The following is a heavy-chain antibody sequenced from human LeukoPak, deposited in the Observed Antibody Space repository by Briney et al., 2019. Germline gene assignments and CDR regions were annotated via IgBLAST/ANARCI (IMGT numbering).Heavy chain of an antibody. V-gene: IGHV4-4*07. Sequence: SETLSLTCTVSGGSISSYYWSWIRQPAGKGLEWIGRIYTSGSTNYNPSLKSRVTISVDASKNQFSLKLSSVTAADTAVYYCARYRGLWFGESNRYYYHYIDVWGKGTTVTVSS. D-gene: IGHD3-10*01. CDR1: GGSISSYY. CDR3: ARYRGLWFGESNRYYYHYIDV. J-gene: IGHJ6*03. CDR2: IYTSGST.